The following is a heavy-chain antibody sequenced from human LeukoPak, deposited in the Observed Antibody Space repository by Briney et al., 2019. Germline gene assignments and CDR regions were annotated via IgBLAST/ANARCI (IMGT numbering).Heavy chain of an antibody. Sequence: WASVKVSCKASGGTFSSYAISWVRQAPGQGLEWMGGIIPIFGTANYAQKFQGRVTITADESTSTAYMELSSLRSEDTAVYYCARDPGGRFDPWGQGTLVTVSS. V-gene: IGHV1-69*13. CDR3: ARDPGGRFDP. J-gene: IGHJ5*02. CDR1: GGTFSSYA. CDR2: IIPIFGTA.